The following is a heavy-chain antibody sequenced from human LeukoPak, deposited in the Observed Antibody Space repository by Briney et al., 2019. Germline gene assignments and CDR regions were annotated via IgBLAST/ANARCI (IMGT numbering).Heavy chain of an antibody. V-gene: IGHV1-46*01. Sequence: EASVKVSCKASGYTFTSYYMHWVRQAPGQGLEWMGIINPSGGSTSYAQKFQGRVTMTRDMSTSTVYMELSSLRSEDTAVYYCASLMTTVTDDYWGQGTLVTVSS. CDR3: ASLMTTVTDDY. J-gene: IGHJ4*02. CDR1: GYTFTSYY. D-gene: IGHD4-17*01. CDR2: INPSGGST.